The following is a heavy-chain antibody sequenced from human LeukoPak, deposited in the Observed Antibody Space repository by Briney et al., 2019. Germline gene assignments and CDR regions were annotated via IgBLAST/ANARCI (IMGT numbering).Heavy chain of an antibody. CDR2: INHSGST. Sequence: SETLSLTCTVSGGSVSSGSYYWSWIRQPPGKGLEWIGEINHSGSTNYNPSLKSRVTISVDTSKNQFSLKLSSVTAADTAVYYCARGGSGYSYGPYYYYGMDVWGQGTTVTVSS. J-gene: IGHJ6*02. CDR1: GGSVSSGSYY. D-gene: IGHD5-18*01. CDR3: ARGGSGYSYGPYYYYGMDV. V-gene: IGHV4-39*07.